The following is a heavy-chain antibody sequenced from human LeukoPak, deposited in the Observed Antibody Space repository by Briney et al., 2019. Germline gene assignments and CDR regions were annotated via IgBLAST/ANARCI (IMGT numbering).Heavy chain of an antibody. D-gene: IGHD1-14*01. Sequence: SVKVSCKASGGTFSSYAISWVRQAPGQGLEWMGRIIPILGIANYAQKFQGRVTITADKSTSTAYMELSSLRSEDTAVYYCARDRMPHWYFDLWGRGTLVTVSS. CDR2: IIPILGIA. CDR3: ARDRMPHWYFDL. CDR1: GGTFSSYA. V-gene: IGHV1-69*04. J-gene: IGHJ2*01.